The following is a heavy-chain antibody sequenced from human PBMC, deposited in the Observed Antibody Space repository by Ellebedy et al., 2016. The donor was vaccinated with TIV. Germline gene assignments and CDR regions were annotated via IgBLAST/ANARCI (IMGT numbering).Heavy chain of an antibody. CDR2: IYSTGDT. V-gene: IGHV3-53*01. CDR1: GFTVRSKY. J-gene: IGHJ4*02. D-gene: IGHD4-17*01. Sequence: GGSLRLSCAVSGFTVRSKYMNWVRQAPGKGLEWVSLIYSTGDTYYADSVKGRFTVSRDNSQNTLYLQMTNLRVDDTAVYYCATDPDGVYGDTSAYWGRGTLVTVSS. CDR3: ATDPDGVYGDTSAY.